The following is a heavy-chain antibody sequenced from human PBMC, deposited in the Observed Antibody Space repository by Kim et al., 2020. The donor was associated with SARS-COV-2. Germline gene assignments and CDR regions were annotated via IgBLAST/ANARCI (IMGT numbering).Heavy chain of an antibody. D-gene: IGHD3-22*01. V-gene: IGHV4-34*01. J-gene: IGHJ4*02. Sequence: LKRRVTISVDTSKNQFSLKLSSVTAADTAVYYCARGRDTMIVVVITPFDYWGQGTLVTVSS. CDR3: ARGRDTMIVVVITPFDY.